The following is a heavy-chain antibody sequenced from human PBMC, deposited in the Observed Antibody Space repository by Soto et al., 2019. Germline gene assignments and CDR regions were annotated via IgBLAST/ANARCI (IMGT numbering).Heavy chain of an antibody. D-gene: IGHD6-13*01. J-gene: IGHJ4*02. CDR3: ARGFSNWYHYFDY. Sequence: SETLSLTCTVSGGSISSSSYYWGWIRQPPGKGLEWIGNIYYSGSTNDNPTLKSRVTISVDTSKNQFSLKLSSVTAADTAVYYCARGFSNWYHYFDYWGQGTLVTVSS. CDR1: GGSISSSSYY. CDR2: IYYSGST. V-gene: IGHV4-61*05.